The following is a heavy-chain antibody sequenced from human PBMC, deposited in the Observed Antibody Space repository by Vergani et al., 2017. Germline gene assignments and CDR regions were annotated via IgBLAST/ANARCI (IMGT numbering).Heavy chain of an antibody. CDR2: MNPNSGNT. V-gene: IGHV1-8*02. Sequence: QVQLVQSGAEVKKPGSSVKVSCKASGGTFSSYAISWVRQAPGQGLEWMGWMNPNSGNTGYAQKFQGRVTMTRDTSISTAYMELSRLRSDDTAVYYCARDLPPRSSSGYDYWGQGTLVTVSS. D-gene: IGHD6-13*01. J-gene: IGHJ4*02. CDR3: ARDLPPRSSSGYDY. CDR1: GGTFSSYA.